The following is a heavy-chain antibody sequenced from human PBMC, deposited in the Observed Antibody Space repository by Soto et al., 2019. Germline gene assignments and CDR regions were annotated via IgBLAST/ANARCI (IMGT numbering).Heavy chain of an antibody. CDR3: ARLPRVSSYYDYYYMDV. J-gene: IGHJ6*03. V-gene: IGHV4-39*01. CDR1: GGSISSSSYY. Sequence: QLQLQESGPGLVKPSETLSLTCTVSGGSISSSSYYWGWIRQPPGKGLEWIGSIYYSGSTYYNPSLKRRVTTSVDTSKNQFSLKLSSVTAADTAVYYCARLPRVSSYYDYYYMDVWGKGTTVTVSS. CDR2: IYYSGST.